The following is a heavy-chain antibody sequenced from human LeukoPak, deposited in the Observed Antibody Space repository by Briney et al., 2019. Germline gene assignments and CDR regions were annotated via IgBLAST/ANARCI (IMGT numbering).Heavy chain of an antibody. Sequence: ASVKVSCKASGYTFTDYYMHWVQQAPGKGLEWMGRVDPEDGETIYAEKFQGRVTITADTSTDTAYMELSSLRSEDTAVYYCARDGYFDWLPLDYWGQGTLVTVSS. V-gene: IGHV1-69-2*01. D-gene: IGHD3-9*01. CDR3: ARDGYFDWLPLDY. J-gene: IGHJ4*02. CDR2: VDPEDGET. CDR1: GYTFTDYY.